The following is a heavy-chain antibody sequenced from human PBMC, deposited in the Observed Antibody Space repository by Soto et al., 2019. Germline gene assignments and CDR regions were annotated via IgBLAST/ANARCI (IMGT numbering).Heavy chain of an antibody. Sequence: PGGSLRLSCAASGFSFSSYAMTWVRQAPGKGLEWVSGISGNGGSTYYADSVKGRFTITRDNAKNSLFLQMNSLRAEDTAVYYCARGLGSGWPYFDYWGQGTLVTVSS. V-gene: IGHV3-23*01. CDR3: ARGLGSGWPYFDY. D-gene: IGHD6-19*01. CDR1: GFSFSSYA. CDR2: ISGNGGST. J-gene: IGHJ4*02.